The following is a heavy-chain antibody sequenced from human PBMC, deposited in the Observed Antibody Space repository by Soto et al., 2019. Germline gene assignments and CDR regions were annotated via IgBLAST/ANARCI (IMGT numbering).Heavy chain of an antibody. V-gene: IGHV3-23*01. Sequence: PGGSLRLSCAASGFTFSSYAMSWVRQAPGKGLEWVSAISGSGGSTYYADSVKGRFTISRDNSKNTLYLQMNSLRAEDTAVYYCAKDWPGREAAAGPYYYYYGMDVWGQGTTVTVSS. CDR2: ISGSGGST. CDR1: GFTFSSYA. D-gene: IGHD6-13*01. J-gene: IGHJ6*02. CDR3: AKDWPGREAAAGPYYYYYGMDV.